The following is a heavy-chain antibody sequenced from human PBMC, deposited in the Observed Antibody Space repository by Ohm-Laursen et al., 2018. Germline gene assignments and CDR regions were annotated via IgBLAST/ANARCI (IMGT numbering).Heavy chain of an antibody. D-gene: IGHD3-9*01. CDR2: IYYSGST. CDR3: ARTIEGYYYGMDV. J-gene: IGHJ6*02. V-gene: IGHV4-59*01. Sequence: GTLSLTCTVSGGSISSYYWSWIRQPPGKGLEWIGYIYYSGSTNYNPSLKSRVTISVDTSKNQFSLKLSSVTAADTAVYYCARTIEGYYYGMDVWGQGTTVTVSS. CDR1: GGSISSYY.